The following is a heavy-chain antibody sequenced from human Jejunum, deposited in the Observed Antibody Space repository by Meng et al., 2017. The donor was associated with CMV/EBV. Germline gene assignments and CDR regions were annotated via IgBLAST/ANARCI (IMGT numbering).Heavy chain of an antibody. D-gene: IGHD3-3*01. J-gene: IGHJ4*02. V-gene: IGHV1-3*02. CDR1: YTFTNYA. CDR2: SNAGNGNT. Sequence: YTFTNYAIHGVHQAPGQRLEWVGWSNAGNGNTKHSQEFQIRVTITRDTSASTAYMDLSSLRSEDMAVYYCARDVTIPGRVQTFESWGQGTLVTVSS. CDR3: ARDVTIPGRVQTFES.